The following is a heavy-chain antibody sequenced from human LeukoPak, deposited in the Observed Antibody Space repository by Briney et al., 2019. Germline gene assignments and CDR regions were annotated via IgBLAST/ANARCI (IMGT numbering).Heavy chain of an antibody. V-gene: IGHV4-39*07. Sequence: SETLSLTCTVSGGSISSSSYYWGWIRQPPGKGLEWIGSIYYSGSTNYNPSLKSRVTISVDTSKNQFSLKLSSVTAADTAVYYCARSTCYCSGGSCSCSTPGDRLNWFDPWGQGTLVTVSS. J-gene: IGHJ5*02. D-gene: IGHD2-15*01. CDR2: IYYSGST. CDR3: ARSTCYCSGGSCSCSTPGDRLNWFDP. CDR1: GGSISSSSYY.